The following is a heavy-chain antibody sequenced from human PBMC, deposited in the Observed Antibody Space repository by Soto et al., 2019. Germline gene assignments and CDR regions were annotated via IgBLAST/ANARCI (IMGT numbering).Heavy chain of an antibody. Sequence: GASVKVSCKASGYTFTGYYMHWVRQAPGQGLEWMGWINPNSGGTNYAQKFQGRVTMTRDTSISTAYMELSRLRSDDTAVYYCARDLGYSSSFYYYYYYGMDVWGQGTTVTVSS. V-gene: IGHV1-2*02. CDR2: INPNSGGT. CDR3: ARDLGYSSSFYYYYYYGMDV. J-gene: IGHJ6*02. CDR1: GYTFTGYY. D-gene: IGHD6-13*01.